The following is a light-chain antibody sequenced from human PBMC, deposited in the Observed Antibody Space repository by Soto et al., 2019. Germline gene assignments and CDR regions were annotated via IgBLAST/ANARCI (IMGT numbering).Light chain of an antibody. CDR2: VAS. CDR3: QHSDHWPLT. J-gene: IGKJ4*01. Sequence: EIVMTQSPATLSVSPGERVTLSCRASQSVRNNLAWYQQRPGQAPRLLIYVASTRATGVPARFSGGGSGTEFTLSISSLQSEDFAVYYCQHSDHWPLTFGGGTRWIS. V-gene: IGKV3-15*01. CDR1: QSVRNN.